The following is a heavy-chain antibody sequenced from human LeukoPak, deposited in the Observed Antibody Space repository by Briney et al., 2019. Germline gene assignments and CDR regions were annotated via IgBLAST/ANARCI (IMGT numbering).Heavy chain of an antibody. V-gene: IGHV3-7*01. D-gene: IGHD1-14*01. CDR1: GFTFSSYW. Sequence: GGSLRLSCTSSGFTFSSYWMSWVRQAPGKGPEWVAHIKENGNEQYYADSVKGRFTISRDNAKKSLCLQMNSLRAEDTALYYCARGPGDFDASDIWGQGTIVTVSS. J-gene: IGHJ3*02. CDR3: ARGPGDFDASDI. CDR2: IKENGNEQ.